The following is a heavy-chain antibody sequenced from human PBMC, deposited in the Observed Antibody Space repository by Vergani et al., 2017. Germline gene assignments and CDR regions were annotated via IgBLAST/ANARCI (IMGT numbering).Heavy chain of an antibody. CDR1: GGSISSSSYY. Sequence: QLQLQESGPGLVKPSETLSLTCTVSGGSISSSSYYWGWIRQPPGKGLEWIGSIYYSGSTYYNPSLKSRVTISVDTSKNQFSLKLSSVTAADTAVYYCASGGEYGPFDIWGQGTMVTVSS. J-gene: IGHJ3*02. CDR2: IYYSGST. CDR3: ASGGEYGPFDI. V-gene: IGHV4-39*01. D-gene: IGHD4-17*01.